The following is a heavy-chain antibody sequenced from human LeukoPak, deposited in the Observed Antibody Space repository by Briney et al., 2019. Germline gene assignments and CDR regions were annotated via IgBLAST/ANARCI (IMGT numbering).Heavy chain of an antibody. D-gene: IGHD5-24*01. Sequence: GGSLRLSCAASRFMFSSNWMSWVRLAPGKGLEWVANIKEDGTETYYVDSVKGRFTISRDNAKNSLYLQMNSLRVEDTAVYYCAKEGRSLQTYWGQGTLVTVSS. J-gene: IGHJ4*02. CDR3: AKEGRSLQTY. CDR2: IKEDGTET. V-gene: IGHV3-7*03. CDR1: RFMFSSNW.